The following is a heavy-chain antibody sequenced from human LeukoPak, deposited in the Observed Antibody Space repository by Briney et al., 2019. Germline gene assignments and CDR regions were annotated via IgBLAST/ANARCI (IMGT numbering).Heavy chain of an antibody. CDR3: ARDKIVGATNFDY. J-gene: IGHJ4*02. D-gene: IGHD1-26*01. Sequence: GGSLRLSCTASGLTFSSYWMSWVREAPGEGLEWVANIKQDGGEKYYVDSVKGRFTISRDNAENSLYLQMNSLRVEDTAVYYCARDKIVGATNFDYWGQGTLVTVSS. CDR1: GLTFSSYW. V-gene: IGHV3-7*03. CDR2: IKQDGGEK.